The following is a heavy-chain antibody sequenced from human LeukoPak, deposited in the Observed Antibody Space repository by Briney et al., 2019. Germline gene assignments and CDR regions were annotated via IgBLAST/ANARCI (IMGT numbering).Heavy chain of an antibody. V-gene: IGHV1-24*01. CDR3: ATSLVDHTFGGVTDQNYFDY. J-gene: IGHJ4*02. Sequence: GASVKVSCKVSGYTLTELSMHWVRQAPGKGLEWMGGFDPEDGETIYAQKFQGRVTMTEDTSTDTAYMELSSLRSEDTAVYYCATSLVDHTFGGVTDQNYFDYWGQGTLVTVSS. CDR2: FDPEDGET. CDR1: GYTLTELS. D-gene: IGHD3-16*01.